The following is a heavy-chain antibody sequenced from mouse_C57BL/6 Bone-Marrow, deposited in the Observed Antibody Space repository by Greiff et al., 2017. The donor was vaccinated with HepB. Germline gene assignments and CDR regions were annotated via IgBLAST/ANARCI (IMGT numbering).Heavy chain of an antibody. CDR3: ARLLWSFAY. V-gene: IGHV5-6*01. D-gene: IGHD1-1*02. CDR1: GFTFSSYG. CDR2: ISSGGSYT. Sequence: EVQLVESGGDLVKPGGSLKLSCAASGFTFSSYGMSWVRQTPDKRLEWVATISSGGSYTYYPDSVKGRFTISRDNAKNTLYLQMSSLKSEDTAMYYCARLLWSFAYWGQGTLATVSA. J-gene: IGHJ3*01.